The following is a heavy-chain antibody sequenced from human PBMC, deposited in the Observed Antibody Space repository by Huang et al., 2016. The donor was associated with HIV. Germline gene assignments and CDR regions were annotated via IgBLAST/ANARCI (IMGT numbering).Heavy chain of an antibody. J-gene: IGHJ4*02. CDR2: RKQDGSEK. D-gene: IGHD3-10*01. V-gene: IGHV3-7*01. CDR3: ARRLRYYYGSGRTSGYFDY. CDR1: GFTFSGYW. Sequence: EVQLVESGGGLVQPGGSLRLSCTASGFTFSGYWMSWVRRGWGKGVGWVANRKQDGSEKYYVDSVKGRFSISRDNAKNSLYLQMNSLRAEDTAVYYCARRLRYYYGSGRTSGYFDYWGQGTLVTVSS.